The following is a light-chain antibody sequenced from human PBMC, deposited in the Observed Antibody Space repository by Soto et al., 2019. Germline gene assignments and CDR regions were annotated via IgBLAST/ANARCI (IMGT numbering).Light chain of an antibody. Sequence: EVVLTQSPATLSLSPGERATLSCRASQNVNRYLAWYQQKPGQAPILLIYDASNRATGIPGRFSGSGSGTDFTLTISSREPEDFAVYYCQQRTNWPPLTFGGGTKVEIK. CDR2: DAS. J-gene: IGKJ4*01. CDR1: QNVNRY. CDR3: QQRTNWPPLT. V-gene: IGKV3-11*01.